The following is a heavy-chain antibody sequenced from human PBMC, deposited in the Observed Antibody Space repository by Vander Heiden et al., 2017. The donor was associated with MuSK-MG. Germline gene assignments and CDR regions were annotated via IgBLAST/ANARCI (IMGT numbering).Heavy chain of an antibody. J-gene: IGHJ4*02. V-gene: IGHV4-4*02. CDR1: GGSIRSSNW. CDR3: ARDSSGGIAVAGTTDY. D-gene: IGHD6-19*01. Sequence: QVQLQESGPGLVKPSGTLSLTCAVSGGSIRSSNWWSWVRQPPGKGLEWIGEIYHSGSTNDNPSLKSRVTISVDKSKNQFSLKLSSVTAADTAVYYCARDSSGGIAVAGTTDYWGQGTLVTVSS. CDR2: IYHSGST.